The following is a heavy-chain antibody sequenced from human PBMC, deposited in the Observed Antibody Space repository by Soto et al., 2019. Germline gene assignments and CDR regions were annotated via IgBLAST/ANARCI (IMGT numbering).Heavy chain of an antibody. D-gene: IGHD3-10*01. CDR2: IWYDGSNK. Sequence: VGSLRLSCAASGFTFSSYGMHWVRQAPGKGLEWVAVIWYDGSNKYYADSVKGRFTISRDNSKNTLYLQMNSLRAEDTAVYYCAREMELVPGVMLDYWGQGTLVTVSS. J-gene: IGHJ4*02. CDR3: AREMELVPGVMLDY. V-gene: IGHV3-33*01. CDR1: GFTFSSYG.